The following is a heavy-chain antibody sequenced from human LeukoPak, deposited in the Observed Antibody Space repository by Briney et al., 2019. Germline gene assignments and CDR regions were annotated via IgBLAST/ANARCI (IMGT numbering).Heavy chain of an antibody. V-gene: IGHV3-30*04. CDR1: GSTFSSYA. Sequence: GGSLRLSCAASGSTFSSYAMHWVRQAPGKGLEWVAVISYDGSNKYYADSVRGRFTISRDNSKNTLYLQMNSLRAEDTAVYYCARFASIAGDYWGQGTLVTVSS. J-gene: IGHJ4*02. D-gene: IGHD6-6*01. CDR2: ISYDGSNK. CDR3: ARFASIAGDY.